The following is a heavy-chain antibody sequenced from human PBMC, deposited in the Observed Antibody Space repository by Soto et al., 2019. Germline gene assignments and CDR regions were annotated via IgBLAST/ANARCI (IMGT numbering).Heavy chain of an antibody. J-gene: IGHJ4*02. CDR1: GGSIDSYY. CDR2: IYYSGST. Sequence: PSDTLSLTYTVSGGSIDSYYWSWIRQPPGKGLEWIGYIYYSGSTNYNPSLKSRVTISVDTSKNQFSLKLSSVTAADTAVYYCARRYGYSFDYWGQGTLVTVS. D-gene: IGHD1-1*01. V-gene: IGHV4-59*08. CDR3: ARRYGYSFDY.